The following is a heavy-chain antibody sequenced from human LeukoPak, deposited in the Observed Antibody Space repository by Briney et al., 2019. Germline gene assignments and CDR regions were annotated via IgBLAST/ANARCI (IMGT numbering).Heavy chain of an antibody. CDR1: GGSISSGGYY. J-gene: IGHJ6*03. Sequence: SQTLSLTCTVSGGSISSGGYYWSWIRQPPGKGLEWIGYIYHSGNTYYNPSLKSRVTISVGRSKNQFSLKLSSVTAADTAVYYCARDSPIAAPWGGPNYYYYYYVDVWGKGTTVTVSS. CDR3: ARDSPIAAPWGGPNYYYYYYVDV. V-gene: IGHV4-30-2*01. CDR2: IYHSGNT. D-gene: IGHD6-13*01.